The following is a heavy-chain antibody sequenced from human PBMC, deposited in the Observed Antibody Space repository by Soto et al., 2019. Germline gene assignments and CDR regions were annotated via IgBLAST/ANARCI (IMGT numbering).Heavy chain of an antibody. CDR3: ARLEGLATISYYFDF. D-gene: IGHD3-9*01. J-gene: IGHJ4*02. CDR2: IYYSGNT. V-gene: IGHV4-39*01. Sequence: SETLSLTCTVSGGSISSSSHHWAWIRQPPGRGLEWIGSIYYSGNTYHNPSLKSRVTISVDTSKNQFSLKLSSVTAADSAVYFCARLEGLATISYYFDFWGPGALVTVSS. CDR1: GGSISSSSHH.